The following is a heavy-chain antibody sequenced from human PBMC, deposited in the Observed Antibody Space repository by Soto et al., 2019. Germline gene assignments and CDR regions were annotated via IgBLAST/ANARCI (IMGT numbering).Heavy chain of an antibody. CDR2: IYFSGST. J-gene: IGHJ6*03. V-gene: IGHV4-31*11. CDR1: GGSISNGGYY. CDR3: ARDSHTQQPNRRWVGGYMDV. D-gene: IGHD6-13*01. Sequence: QLQLQESGPGLVKPAQTLSLTCAVSGGSISNGGYYWSWIRQHPGKGLEWIGSIYFSGSTYYNPSLKNRVTISVATPKNHFSLKLISVTAADTAVYYCARDSHTQQPNRRWVGGYMDVWGKGTTVTVSS.